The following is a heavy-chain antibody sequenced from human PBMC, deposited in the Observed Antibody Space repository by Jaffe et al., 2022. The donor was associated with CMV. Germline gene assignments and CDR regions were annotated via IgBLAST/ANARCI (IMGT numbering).Heavy chain of an antibody. CDR1: GFTFSNAW. Sequence: EVQLVESGGGLVKPGGSLRLSCAASGFTFSNAWMSWVRQAPGKGLEWVGRIKSKTDGGTTDYAAPVKGRFTISRDDSKNTLYLQMNSLKTEDTAVYYCTTDIGLRWLQASIFDYWGQGTLVTVSS. D-gene: IGHD5-12*01. V-gene: IGHV3-15*01. J-gene: IGHJ4*02. CDR2: IKSKTDGGTT. CDR3: TTDIGLRWLQASIFDY.